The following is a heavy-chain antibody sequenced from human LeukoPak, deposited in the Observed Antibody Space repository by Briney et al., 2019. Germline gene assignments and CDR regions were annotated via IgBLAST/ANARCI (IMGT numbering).Heavy chain of an antibody. CDR2: ISSSSSYI. V-gene: IGHV3-21*01. Sequence: GGSLRLSCAASGFTFSSYSMNWGRQAPGKGLEWVSSISSSSSYIYYADSVKGRFTISRDNARNSLYLQMDSLRVEDTAFYYCARDLAFSRLDYWGQGVLVTVSS. CDR1: GFTFSSYS. J-gene: IGHJ4*02. D-gene: IGHD2/OR15-2a*01. CDR3: ARDLAFSRLDY.